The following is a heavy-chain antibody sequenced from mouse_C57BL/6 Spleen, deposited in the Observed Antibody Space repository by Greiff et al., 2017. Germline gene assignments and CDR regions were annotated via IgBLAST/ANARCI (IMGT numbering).Heavy chain of an antibody. V-gene: IGHV14-2*01. J-gene: IGHJ3*01. CDR2: IDPEDGET. CDR1: GFNIKDYY. Sequence: VQLQQSGAELVKPGASVKLSCTASGFNIKDYYMHWVKQRTEQGLEWIGRIDPEDGETKYAPQFQGKATITADTSSNTAYLQLSSLTSEDTAVYYCAPWYYGSSYGWFAYWGQGTLVTVSA. CDR3: APWYYGSSYGWFAY. D-gene: IGHD1-1*01.